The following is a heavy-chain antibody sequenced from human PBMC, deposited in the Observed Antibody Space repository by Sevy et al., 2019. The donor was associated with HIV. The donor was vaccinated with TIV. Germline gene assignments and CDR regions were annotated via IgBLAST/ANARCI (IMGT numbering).Heavy chain of an antibody. CDR1: GFTFSDYY. V-gene: IGHV3-11*01. J-gene: IGHJ4*02. D-gene: IGHD3-10*01. Sequence: GGSLRLSCAASGFTFSDYYMSWIRQAPGKGLEWVSYISSSGSTIYYADSVKGRFTISRDNAKNSLYLQMNSLRAEDTAVYYCARMETYYYGSGSHSPLYYFDYWGQGTLVTVSS. CDR3: ARMETYYYGSGSHSPLYYFDY. CDR2: ISSSGSTI.